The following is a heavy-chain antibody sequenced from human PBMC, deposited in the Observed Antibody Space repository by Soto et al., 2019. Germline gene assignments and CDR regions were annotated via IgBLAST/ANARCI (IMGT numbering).Heavy chain of an antibody. CDR2: ISSGSGNI. Sequence: EVQLVESGGGLVQPGGSLRLSCAASGFIFSSYDMNWVRQAPGKGLEWVSYISSGSGNILYADSVKGRFTISRDNAKNSLYLQKNSLRAEDTAVYYCARNYGTGSLNWFDPWGQGTLVTVSS. CDR1: GFIFSSYD. D-gene: IGHD3-10*01. J-gene: IGHJ5*02. CDR3: ARNYGTGSLNWFDP. V-gene: IGHV3-48*04.